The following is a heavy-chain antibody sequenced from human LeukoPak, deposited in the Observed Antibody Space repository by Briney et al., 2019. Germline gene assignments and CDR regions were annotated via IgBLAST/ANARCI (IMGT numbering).Heavy chain of an antibody. D-gene: IGHD3-22*01. CDR2: IYPGDPDT. CDR3: ARHFYPYYDSSGPYYFDY. Sequence: GESLKISCKGSGYSFTSYWIGWVRQMPGKGLEWMGIIYPGDPDTRYSPSFQGQVTISADKSISTAYLQWSSLKASDTAMYYCARHFYPYYDSSGPYYFDYWGQGTLVTVSS. J-gene: IGHJ4*02. CDR1: GYSFTSYW. V-gene: IGHV5-51*01.